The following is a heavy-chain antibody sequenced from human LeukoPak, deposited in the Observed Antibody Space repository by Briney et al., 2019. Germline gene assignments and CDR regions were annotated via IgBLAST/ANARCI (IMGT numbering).Heavy chain of an antibody. CDR3: AGAPPTMDLFDP. V-gene: IGHV1-46*01. J-gene: IGHJ5*02. D-gene: IGHD2-8*01. Sequence: ASVKVSCKASGYTFTSYFMHWVRQAPGQGLEWMGIINPGGGSTTYAQNFQGRLTMTRDTSTSTFYMELSSLGSEDPAVYYCAGAPPTMDLFDPWGQGTLVTVSS. CDR2: INPGGGST. CDR1: GYTFTSYF.